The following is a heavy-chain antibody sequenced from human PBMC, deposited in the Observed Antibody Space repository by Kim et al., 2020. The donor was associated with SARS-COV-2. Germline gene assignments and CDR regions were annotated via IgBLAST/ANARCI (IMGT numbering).Heavy chain of an antibody. J-gene: IGHJ3*02. V-gene: IGHV3-11*03. D-gene: IGHD6-19*01. Sequence: GGSLRLSCAASGFTFSDYYMSWIRQAPGKGLEWVSYISSSSSYTNYADSVKGRFTISRDNAKNSLYLQMNSLRAEDTAVYYCARRGIAVAGTGAFDIWGQGTMVTVSS. CDR1: GFTFSDYY. CDR2: ISSSSSYT. CDR3: ARRGIAVAGTGAFDI.